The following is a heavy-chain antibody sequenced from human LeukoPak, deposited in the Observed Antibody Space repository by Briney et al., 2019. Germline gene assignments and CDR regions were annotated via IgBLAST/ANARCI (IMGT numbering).Heavy chain of an antibody. CDR3: AKGQGVVVTQPFDY. CDR1: GFTFDDYA. D-gene: IGHD3-22*01. J-gene: IGHJ4*02. V-gene: IGHV3-9*01. CDR2: ISWNSGSI. Sequence: GGSLRLSCAASGFTFDDYAMHWVRQAPGKGLEWVLGISWNSGSIGYADSVKGRFTISRDNAKNSLYLQMNSLRAEDTALYYCAKGQGVVVTQPFDYWGQGTLVTVSS.